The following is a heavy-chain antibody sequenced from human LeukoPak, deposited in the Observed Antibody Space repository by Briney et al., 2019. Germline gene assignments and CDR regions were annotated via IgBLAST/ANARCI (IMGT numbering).Heavy chain of an antibody. CDR2: IYYSGST. CDR1: GGSISSYY. V-gene: IGHV4-59*01. CDR3: TRDRSALDT. Sequence: SETLSLTCTVSGGSISSYYWSWIRQPPGKGLEWIGYIYYSGSTNYNPSLKGRISISGDTSKNQFSLKLSSVTAADTAVYYCTRDRSALDTWGQGTMVTVSS. J-gene: IGHJ3*02.